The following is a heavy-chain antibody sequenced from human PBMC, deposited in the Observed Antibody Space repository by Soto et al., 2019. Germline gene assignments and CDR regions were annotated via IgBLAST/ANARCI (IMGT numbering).Heavy chain of an antibody. V-gene: IGHV4-39*01. Sequence: QLQLQESGPGLVKPSETLSLTCTVSGDSISSSSYYWGWFRQPPGKGMAWIGNNYYRGTAYYTPPRTSRVAISVDTSKNQFSLKLISVTAADTAVFYCARLSRRASVPGDYWGQGTLVTVSS. D-gene: IGHD6-19*01. J-gene: IGHJ4*02. CDR2: NYYRGTA. CDR3: ARLSRRASVPGDY. CDR1: GDSISSSSYY.